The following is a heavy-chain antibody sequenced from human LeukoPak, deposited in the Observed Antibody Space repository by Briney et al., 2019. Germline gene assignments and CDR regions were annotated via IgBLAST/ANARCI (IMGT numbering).Heavy chain of an antibody. CDR1: GGSISSYY. D-gene: IGHD2-2*01. CDR3: ARGGYCSSTSCYEFDY. V-gene: IGHV4-59*01. CDR2: IYYSGST. J-gene: IGHJ4*02. Sequence: SETLSLTCTVSGGSISSYYWSWIRQPPGKGLEWIGYIYYSGSTNYNPSLKSRVTISVDTSKNQFSLKLSSVTAADAAVYYCARGGYCSSTSCYEFDYWGQGTLVTVSS.